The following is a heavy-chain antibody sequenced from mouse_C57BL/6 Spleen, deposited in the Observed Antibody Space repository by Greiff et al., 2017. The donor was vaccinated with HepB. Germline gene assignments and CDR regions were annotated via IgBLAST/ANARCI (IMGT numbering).Heavy chain of an antibody. D-gene: IGHD3-2*02. Sequence: QVQLQQPGAELVKPGASVKLSCKASGYTSTSYWMHWVKQRPGQGLEWIGMIHPNSGSTNYNEKFKSKATLTVDKSSSTAYMQLSSLTSEDSAVYYCAREDSSGLYFDYWGQGTTLTVSS. J-gene: IGHJ2*01. CDR2: IHPNSGST. V-gene: IGHV1-64*01. CDR3: AREDSSGLYFDY. CDR1: GYTSTSYW.